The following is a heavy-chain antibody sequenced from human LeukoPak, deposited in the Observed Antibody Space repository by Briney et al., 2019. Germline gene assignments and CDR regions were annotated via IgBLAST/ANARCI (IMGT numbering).Heavy chain of an antibody. Sequence: GGSLRLSCAASGFTFDDYGMSWVRQAPGKGLEWVSGINWNGGSTDCADSVKGRFTISRDNAKNSLYLQMNSLRAEDTALYYCARGRGYSLYGYYFDYWGQETLVTVSS. J-gene: IGHJ4*02. CDR2: INWNGGST. CDR1: GFTFDDYG. D-gene: IGHD5-18*01. V-gene: IGHV3-20*04. CDR3: ARGRGYSLYGYYFDY.